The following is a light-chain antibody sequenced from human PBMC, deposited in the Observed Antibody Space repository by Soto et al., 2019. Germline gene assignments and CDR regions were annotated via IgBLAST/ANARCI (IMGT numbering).Light chain of an antibody. V-gene: IGKV3-20*01. CDR1: QSVSSSY. CDR2: GVS. CDR3: QQYGTSPGMYT. Sequence: EIVLTQSPGTLSLSPGERATLSCRASQSVSSSYLAWYQQKPGQAPSLLIFGVSSRATGIPDRFSGSGSGTDFTLTISRLEPEDFAVYYCQQYGTSPGMYTFGQGTNLEIK. J-gene: IGKJ2*01.